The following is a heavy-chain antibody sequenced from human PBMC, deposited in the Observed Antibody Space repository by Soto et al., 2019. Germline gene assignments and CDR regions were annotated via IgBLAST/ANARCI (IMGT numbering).Heavy chain of an antibody. CDR3: ARSHGVSYYYYGMDV. V-gene: IGHV4-39*07. Sequence: SEPLSLTCTVSGGSISSSSYYWGWIRQPPGKGMEWIGSIYYSGSTYYNPSLKSRVTISVDTSKNQFSLKLSSVTAADTAVYYCARSHGVSYYYYGMDVWGQGTTVTVSS. CDR1: GGSISSSSYY. D-gene: IGHD2-8*01. CDR2: IYYSGST. J-gene: IGHJ6*02.